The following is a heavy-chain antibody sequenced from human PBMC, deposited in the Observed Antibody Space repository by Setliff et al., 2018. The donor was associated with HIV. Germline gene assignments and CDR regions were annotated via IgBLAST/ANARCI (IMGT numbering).Heavy chain of an antibody. CDR3: ARLFQWMSYSFDI. Sequence: ASETLSLTCTVSGGSISSDSYYWGWIRQPPGKGLEWIASINYSGNTYHNPSLKTRVTISVDTSKSQFSLKLNSVTAADTGVYYRARLFQWMSYSFDIWGQGTVVTVSS. CDR2: INYSGNT. V-gene: IGHV4-39*01. D-gene: IGHD5-12*01. J-gene: IGHJ3*02. CDR1: GGSISSDSYY.